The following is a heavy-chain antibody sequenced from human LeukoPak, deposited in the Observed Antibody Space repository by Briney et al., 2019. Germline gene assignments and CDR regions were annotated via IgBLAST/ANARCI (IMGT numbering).Heavy chain of an antibody. V-gene: IGHV3-23*01. CDR3: TKFDAPSSRENY. CDR1: GFPFSRYA. CDR2: ISGSDTST. Sequence: PGGSLRLSCAASGFPFSRYAMNWVRQAPGKGLEWVSTISGSDTSTYYADSVKGRFTISRDNSKNTLYMQKNSLRAEDTAVYYCTKFDAPSSRENYWGQGTLVTVSS. J-gene: IGHJ4*02.